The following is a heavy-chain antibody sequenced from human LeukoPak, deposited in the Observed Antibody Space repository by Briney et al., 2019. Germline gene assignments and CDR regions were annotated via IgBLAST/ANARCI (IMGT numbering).Heavy chain of an antibody. CDR1: GFTFDDYG. V-gene: IGHV3-20*04. Sequence: GGSLRLSCAASGFTFDDYGMSWVRQAPGKGLEWFSGINWNGGSTGYADSVKGRFTISRDNAKNSLYLQMNSLRAEDTALYYCAREPDGYSSSWYGSAFDIWGQGTMVTVSS. J-gene: IGHJ3*02. CDR2: INWNGGST. D-gene: IGHD6-13*01. CDR3: AREPDGYSSSWYGSAFDI.